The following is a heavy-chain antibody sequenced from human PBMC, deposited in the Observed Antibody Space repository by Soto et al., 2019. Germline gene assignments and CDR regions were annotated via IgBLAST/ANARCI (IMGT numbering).Heavy chain of an antibody. V-gene: IGHV3-9*01. CDR1: GFTFDDYA. Sequence: LRLSCAASGFTFDDYAMHWVRQVPGKGLEWVSGINWNSGSIGYADSVKGRFAISRENAKNSLHLQMNSLRAEDTAFYYCVKDESINWYSGHFRHWGQGTLVTVSS. CDR2: INWNSGSI. CDR3: VKDESINWYSGHFRH. J-gene: IGHJ1*01. D-gene: IGHD6-13*01.